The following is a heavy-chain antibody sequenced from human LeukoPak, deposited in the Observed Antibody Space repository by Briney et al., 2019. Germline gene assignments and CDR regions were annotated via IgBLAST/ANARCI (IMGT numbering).Heavy chain of an antibody. Sequence: GGSLRLSCAASGFSFSDYYMSWIRQAPGKGLEWVSYISSSGSTIHYADSVKGRFTLSRDDAKNSLDLQMNSLRGEDTAVYYCARGKLGHSYYYGMDVWGQGTTVTVSS. CDR2: ISSSGSTI. V-gene: IGHV3-11*01. J-gene: IGHJ6*02. D-gene: IGHD7-27*01. CDR3: ARGKLGHSYYYGMDV. CDR1: GFSFSDYY.